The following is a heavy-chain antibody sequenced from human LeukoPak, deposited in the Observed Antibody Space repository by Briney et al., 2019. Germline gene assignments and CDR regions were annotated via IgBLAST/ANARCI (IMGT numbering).Heavy chain of an antibody. D-gene: IGHD3-10*01. CDR1: GYTFTSYG. Sequence: ASVTLSCTASGYTFTSYGISWVRQAPGQGLEWMAWISAYNGNTNYAQKLQGRVTMTTDTSTSTAYMELRSLRSDDTAVYYCARDYGSGSYYPFYYYGMDVWGQGTTVTVSS. J-gene: IGHJ6*02. CDR3: ARDYGSGSYYPFYYYGMDV. V-gene: IGHV1-18*01. CDR2: ISAYNGNT.